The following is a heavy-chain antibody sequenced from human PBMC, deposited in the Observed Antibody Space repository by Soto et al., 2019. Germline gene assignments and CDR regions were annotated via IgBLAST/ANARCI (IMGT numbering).Heavy chain of an antibody. CDR2: IIPIFGTA. Sequence: SVKVSCKASGGTFSSYAISWVRQAPGQGLEWMGGIIPIFGTANYAQKFQGRVTITADESTSTAYMELSSLRSEDTAVYYCARARTIFGVVIIEAFDYWGKGTLVTVSS. CDR3: ARARTIFGVVIIEAFDY. D-gene: IGHD3-3*01. J-gene: IGHJ4*02. CDR1: GGTFSSYA. V-gene: IGHV1-69*13.